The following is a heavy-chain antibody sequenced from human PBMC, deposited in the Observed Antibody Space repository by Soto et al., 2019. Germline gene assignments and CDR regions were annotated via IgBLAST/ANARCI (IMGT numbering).Heavy chain of an antibody. CDR1: GYTFVDYY. J-gene: IGHJ3*02. Sequence: ASVKVSCKASGYTFVDYYIHWVRQAPGQGLEWMGWINPRNGATKYAQKFQGRVTVTRDTSINTAYMEVGRLRSDDSAIYYCARILSGSPDAFDIWGQGTEVTVSS. V-gene: IGHV1-2*02. CDR3: ARILSGSPDAFDI. CDR2: INPRNGAT. D-gene: IGHD1-26*01.